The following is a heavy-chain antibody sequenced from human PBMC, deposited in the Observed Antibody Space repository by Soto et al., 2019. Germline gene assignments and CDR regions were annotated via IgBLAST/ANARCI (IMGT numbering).Heavy chain of an antibody. V-gene: IGHV4-34*01. CDR1: GGAFGGYY. D-gene: IGHD2-8*02. J-gene: IGHJ4*02. CDR3: ARDKITGRFDY. CDR2: INHSGST. Sequence: QVQLQQWGAGLLKHSETLSLTCSVYGGAFGGYYWTWIRQPPGTGLEWIGEINHSGSTNYNPSLKSRVTISVDTSKNQFSLKLTSVTAADTAVYYCARDKITGRFDYWGQGTLVTVSS.